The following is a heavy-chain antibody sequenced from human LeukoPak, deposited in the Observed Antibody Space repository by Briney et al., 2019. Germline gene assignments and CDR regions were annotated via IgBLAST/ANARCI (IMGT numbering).Heavy chain of an antibody. D-gene: IGHD2-15*01. Sequence: ASVKVSXKASGYTFTGYYMHWVRQALGQGLEWMGWINPNSGGTNYAQKFQGRVTMTRDTSISTAYMELSRLRSDDTAVYYCAREDPGYSVDYWGQGTLVTVSS. CDR1: GYTFTGYY. J-gene: IGHJ4*02. V-gene: IGHV1-2*02. CDR2: INPNSGGT. CDR3: AREDPGYSVDY.